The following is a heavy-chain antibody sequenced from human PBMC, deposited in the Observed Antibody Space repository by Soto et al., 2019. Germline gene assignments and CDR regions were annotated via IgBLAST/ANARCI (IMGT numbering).Heavy chain of an antibody. J-gene: IGHJ4*02. V-gene: IGHV4-39*01. CDR1: NGSISSRSSY. Sequence: QLQLQESGSGLVKPSETLSLTCFVSNGSISSRSSYWGWIRQTPGKGLEWIGSIYYIVNTYYNPSLKSRVTISIDTSKAQFTLKMNSGTAADTAVYFCGGKDYGAQRYYFENWGQGALVTVSS. D-gene: IGHD4-17*01. CDR3: GGKDYGAQRYYFEN. CDR2: IYYIVNT.